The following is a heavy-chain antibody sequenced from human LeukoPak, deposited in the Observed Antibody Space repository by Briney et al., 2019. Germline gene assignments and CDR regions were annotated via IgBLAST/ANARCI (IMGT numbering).Heavy chain of an antibody. V-gene: IGHV1-18*04. CDR2: ISAYNGNT. D-gene: IGHD2-2*01. CDR1: GYTVTTYY. J-gene: IGHJ4*02. Sequence: ASVKVSCTASGYTVTTYYVHWVRLAHGQGIEWMGWISAYNGNTNYAQKLQGRVTMTTDTSTSTAYMQLRSLRSDDTAVYYCARDRLVVYCSGTSCSNLDYWGQGTLVTVSS. CDR3: ARDRLVVYCSGTSCSNLDY.